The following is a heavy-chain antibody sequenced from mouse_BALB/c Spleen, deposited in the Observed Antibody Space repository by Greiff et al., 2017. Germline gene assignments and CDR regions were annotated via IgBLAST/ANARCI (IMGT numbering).Heavy chain of an antibody. J-gene: IGHJ3*01. CDR1: GYTFTSYW. CDR2: INPSTGYT. Sequence: VQLQQSGAEMVRPGSSVKMSCKASGYTFTSYWMHWVKQRPGQGLEWIGYINPSTGYTEYNQKFKDKATLTADKSSSTAYMQLSSLTSEDSAVYYCARRTTEFAYWGQGTLVTVAA. CDR3: ARRTTEFAY. V-gene: IGHV1-4*01. D-gene: IGHD1-1*01.